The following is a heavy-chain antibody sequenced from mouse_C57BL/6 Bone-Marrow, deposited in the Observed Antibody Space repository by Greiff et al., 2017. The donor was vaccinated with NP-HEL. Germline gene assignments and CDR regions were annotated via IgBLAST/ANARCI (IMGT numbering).Heavy chain of an antibody. V-gene: IGHV1-7*01. CDR1: GYTFTSYW. D-gene: IGHD2-5*01. CDR2: INPSSGYT. J-gene: IGHJ3*01. Sequence: QVQLQQSGAELAKPGASVKLSCKASGYTFTSYWMHWVKQRPGQGLEWIGYINPSSGYTKYNQKFKDKATLTADKSSSTAYMQPSSLTYEDSAVYYCASPYYSNYEVFFAYWGQGTLVTVSA. CDR3: ASPYYSNYEVFFAY.